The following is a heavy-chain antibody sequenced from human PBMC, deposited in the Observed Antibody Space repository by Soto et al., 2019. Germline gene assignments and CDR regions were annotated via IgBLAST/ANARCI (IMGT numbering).Heavy chain of an antibody. CDR2: IYYSGST. D-gene: IGHD2-8*02. CDR3: ARDVHWYYFDY. J-gene: IGHJ4*02. CDR1: GGSISSGGYY. Sequence: SETLSLTCTVSGGSISSGGYYWSWIRQHPGKGLEWIGYIYYSGSTYYNPSLKSRVTISVDTSKNQFSLKLSSVTPEDTAVYYCARDVHWYYFDYWGQGTLVTVSS. V-gene: IGHV4-31*03.